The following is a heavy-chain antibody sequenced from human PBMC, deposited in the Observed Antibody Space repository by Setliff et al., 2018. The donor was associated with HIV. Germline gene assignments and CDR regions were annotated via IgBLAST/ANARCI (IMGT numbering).Heavy chain of an antibody. Sequence: PSETLSLTCAVYGGSFSGYYWSWIRQPPGKGLEWIGEINHSGRINCNPSLKSRVTVSVDTSKNQFSLKVRSLTAADTGLYYCARVKSIKTTLVRLWPRFDLWGQGTQVTVSS. J-gene: IGHJ5*02. V-gene: IGHV4-34*01. CDR1: GGSFSGYY. CDR2: INHSGRI. CDR3: ARVKSIKTTLVRLWPRFDL. D-gene: IGHD3-10*01.